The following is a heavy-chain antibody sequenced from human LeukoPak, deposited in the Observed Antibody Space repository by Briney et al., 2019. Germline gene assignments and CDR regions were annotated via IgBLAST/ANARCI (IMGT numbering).Heavy chain of an antibody. V-gene: IGHV1-18*01. D-gene: IGHD2-15*01. CDR2: ISAYNGNT. J-gene: IGHJ4*02. CDR1: GYTFTSYG. Sequence: ASVKVSCKSSGYTFTSYGISWVRQAPGQGLEWMGWISAYNGNTNYAQKLQGRVTMTTDTSTSTAYMELRSLRPDDTAVYYCARGGRVVAATYFDYWGQGTLVTVSS. CDR3: ARGGRVVAATYFDY.